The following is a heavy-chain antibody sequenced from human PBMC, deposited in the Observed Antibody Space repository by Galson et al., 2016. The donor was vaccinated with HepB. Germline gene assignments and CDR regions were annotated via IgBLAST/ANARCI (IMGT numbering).Heavy chain of an antibody. Sequence: SLRLSCAASGFTFSNFGMHWVRQLPGKGLEWVAVISYDGSSKKYLESVKGRFTISRDTSKNMMYLEMNSLRGEDTAVYYCAKDPAFGESPGGYGLDVWGRGTAVTVSS. CDR3: AKDPAFGESPGGYGLDV. CDR2: ISYDGSSK. V-gene: IGHV3-30*18. J-gene: IGHJ6*02. CDR1: GFTFSNFG. D-gene: IGHD3-10*01.